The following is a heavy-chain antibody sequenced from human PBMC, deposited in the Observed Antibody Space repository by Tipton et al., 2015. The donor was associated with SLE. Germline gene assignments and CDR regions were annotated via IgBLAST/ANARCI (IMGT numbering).Heavy chain of an antibody. Sequence: TLSLTCTVSGGSISSYYWSWIRQPPGKGLEWIGYIYYSGSTNYNPSLKSRVTISVDTSKNQLSLKLSSVTAADTAVYYCAGTYYDFWSGHRNYFDYWGQGTLVTVSS. CDR3: AGTYYDFWSGHRNYFDY. V-gene: IGHV4-59*08. D-gene: IGHD3-3*01. CDR2: IYYSGST. CDR1: GGSISSYY. J-gene: IGHJ4*02.